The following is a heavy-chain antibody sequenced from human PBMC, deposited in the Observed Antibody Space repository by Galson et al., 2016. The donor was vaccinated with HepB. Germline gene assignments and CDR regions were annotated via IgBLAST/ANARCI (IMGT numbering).Heavy chain of an antibody. CDR2: INAGNGIT. CDR3: ARRSGVVPAANWFDP. CDR1: GYTFTNYA. Sequence: QSGAEVKKPGASVKVSCEASGYTFTNYAMHWVRRAPGQRLEWMGWINAGNGITKYSQKFQDRVTITRDTSATTAYMELRSLTSEDTAVYYCARRSGVVPAANWFDPWGQGTLVTVSS. V-gene: IGHV1-3*01. D-gene: IGHD2-2*01. J-gene: IGHJ5*02.